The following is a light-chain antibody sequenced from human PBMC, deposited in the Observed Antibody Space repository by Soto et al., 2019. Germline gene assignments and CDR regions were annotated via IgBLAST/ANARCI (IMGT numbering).Light chain of an antibody. Sequence: QSALTQPASVSGSPGQSITISCTGTSDDVGSYNLVSWYQQHPGKAPKLMIYEANKRPSGVSNRFSGSKSDNTASLTISGLQAEDEANYYCCSYASSSTFVFGGGTKVTVL. CDR2: EAN. J-gene: IGLJ2*01. CDR3: CSYASSSTFV. CDR1: SDDVGSYNL. V-gene: IGLV2-23*02.